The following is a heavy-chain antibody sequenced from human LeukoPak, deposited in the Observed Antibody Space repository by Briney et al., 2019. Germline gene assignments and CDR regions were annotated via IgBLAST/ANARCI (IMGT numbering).Heavy chain of an antibody. Sequence: PSETLSLTCTVSGGSTSSYYWSWIRQPPGKGLEWIGYIYYSGSTNYNPSLKSRVTISVDTSKNQFSLKLSSVTAADTAVYYCARHSGYDFVRQADSGWFDPWGQGTLVTVSS. V-gene: IGHV4-59*01. CDR2: IYYSGST. J-gene: IGHJ5*02. D-gene: IGHD5-12*01. CDR3: ARHSGYDFVRQADSGWFDP. CDR1: GGSTSSYY.